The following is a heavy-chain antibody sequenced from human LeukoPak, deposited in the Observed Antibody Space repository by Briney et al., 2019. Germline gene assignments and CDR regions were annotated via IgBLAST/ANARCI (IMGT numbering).Heavy chain of an antibody. Sequence: SETLSLTCTVSGGSISSSNYYWGWIRQPPGKGLEWIGNIYYSGITYYNPSLKSRVTISVDTPKNQFSLKLSSVTAADTAVYYCARDLSFYGSGNWYFDLWGRGTLVTVSS. CDR2: IYYSGIT. D-gene: IGHD3-10*01. V-gene: IGHV4-39*07. CDR1: GGSISSSNYY. CDR3: ARDLSFYGSGNWYFDL. J-gene: IGHJ2*01.